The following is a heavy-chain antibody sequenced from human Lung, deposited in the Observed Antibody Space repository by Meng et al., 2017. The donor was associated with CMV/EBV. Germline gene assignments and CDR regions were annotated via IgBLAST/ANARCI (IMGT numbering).Heavy chain of an antibody. CDR3: AKDQQSPFSYYFYGMDV. CDR2: IWYDGSHR. J-gene: IGHJ6*02. CDR1: GFNFSNYG. V-gene: IGHV3-33*06. Sequence: SXAAAGFNFSNYGIHWVRQAPGKGLEWVAIIWYDGSHRYYADSVQGRFTISRDNSKNTVNLQMNSLRAEDTAVYYCAKDQQSPFSYYFYGMDVWGQGTXVTVSS. D-gene: IGHD1/OR15-1a*01.